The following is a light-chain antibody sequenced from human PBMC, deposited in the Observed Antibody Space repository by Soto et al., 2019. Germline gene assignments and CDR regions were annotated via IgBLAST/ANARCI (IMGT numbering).Light chain of an antibody. CDR3: SSYTNTGTLVV. Sequence: QSALTQPASVSGSPGQSITISCSGSGSDIGTYNFVYWYQHHPGRAPKLIISEVANRPSGVSDRFSGSKSGSLASLTISGLQADDEAVYYCSSYTNTGTLVVFGVGTKVTVL. V-gene: IGLV2-14*01. CDR1: GSDIGTYNF. CDR2: EVA. J-gene: IGLJ3*02.